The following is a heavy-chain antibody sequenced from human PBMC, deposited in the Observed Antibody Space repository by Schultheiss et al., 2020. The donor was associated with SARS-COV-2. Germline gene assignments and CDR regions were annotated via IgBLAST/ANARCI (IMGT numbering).Heavy chain of an antibody. Sequence: SETLSLTCTVSGGSISSYYWSWIRQPPGKGLEWIGSIYYSGSTNYNPSLKSRVTISVDTSKNQFSLKLSSVTAADTAVYYCARAKYYDFWSGYYPYYYYYMDVWGKGTTVTVSS. D-gene: IGHD3-3*01. CDR3: ARAKYYDFWSGYYPYYYYYMDV. CDR2: IYYSGST. V-gene: IGHV4-59*01. CDR1: GGSISSYY. J-gene: IGHJ6*03.